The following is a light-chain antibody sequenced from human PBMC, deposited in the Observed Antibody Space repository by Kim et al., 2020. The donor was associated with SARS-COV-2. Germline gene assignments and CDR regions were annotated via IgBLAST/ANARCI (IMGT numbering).Light chain of an antibody. CDR1: NLGDKY. V-gene: IGLV3-1*01. CDR2: QDN. Sequence: SYELTQPPSVSVSPGQTATITCSGDNLGDKYACWYQQKPGQSPILVIYQDNKRPSGIPERFFGSNSGNTATLTISGTQAADEADYYSQTWDSSTAVFGGG. CDR3: QTWDSSTAV. J-gene: IGLJ2*01.